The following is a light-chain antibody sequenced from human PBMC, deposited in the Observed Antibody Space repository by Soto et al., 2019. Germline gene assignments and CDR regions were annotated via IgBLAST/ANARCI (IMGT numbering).Light chain of an antibody. CDR2: GAS. V-gene: IGKV3-20*01. J-gene: IGKJ2*01. Sequence: EIVLTQSPGTLSLSPGERGTLSCRASQSVSSTYLAWYQQKPGQAPRLLIYGASSRATGIPDRFSCSGSGTDFTLTISRVEPEEFAVYYCQQYGSSPVTFGQGTKLEIK. CDR3: QQYGSSPVT. CDR1: QSVSSTY.